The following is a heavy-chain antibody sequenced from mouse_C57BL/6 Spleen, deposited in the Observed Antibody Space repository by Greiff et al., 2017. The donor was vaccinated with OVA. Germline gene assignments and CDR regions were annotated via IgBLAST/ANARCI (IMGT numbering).Heavy chain of an antibody. V-gene: IGHV1-4*01. CDR3: ATYSNYPFAY. J-gene: IGHJ3*01. CDR2: INPSSGYT. D-gene: IGHD2-5*01. Sequence: SGAELARPGASVKMSCKASGYTFTSYTMHWVKQRPGQGLEWIGYINPSSGYTKYNQKFKDKATLTADKSSSTAYMQLSSLTSEDSAVYYCATYSNYPFAYWGQGTLVTVSA. CDR1: GYTFTSYT.